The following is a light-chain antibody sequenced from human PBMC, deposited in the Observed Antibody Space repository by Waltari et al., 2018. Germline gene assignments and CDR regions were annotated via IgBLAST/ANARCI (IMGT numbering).Light chain of an antibody. CDR1: QTVSSN. CDR2: DAS. J-gene: IGKJ4*01. V-gene: IGKV3-15*01. CDR3: QQYNDWPLT. Sequence: EIVMTQSPANLSVSPGERATLSCRASQTVSSNLAWYLPKPGQAPRLLIYDASPRATGIPARFSGSGSGTEFALTISNLQSEDFAVYYCQQYNDWPLTFGGGTTVEIK.